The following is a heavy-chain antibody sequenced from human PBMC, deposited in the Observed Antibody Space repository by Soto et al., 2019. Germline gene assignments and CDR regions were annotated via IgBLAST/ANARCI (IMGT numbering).Heavy chain of an antibody. CDR2: IYPGDSDT. V-gene: IGHV5-51*01. J-gene: IGHJ5*02. CDR3: ARRDCGGDCYSGWFDP. CDR1: GHSFTSYW. Sequence: PGESLKISCKGSGHSFTSYWIGWVRQMPGKGLEWMGIIYPGDSDTRYSPSFQGQVTISADKSINTAYLQWSSLKASDTAMYYCARRDCGGDCYSGWFDPWGQGTLVTVSS. D-gene: IGHD2-21*02.